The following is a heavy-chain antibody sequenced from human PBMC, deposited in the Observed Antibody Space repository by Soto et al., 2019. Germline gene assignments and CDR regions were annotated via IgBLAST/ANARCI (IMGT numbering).Heavy chain of an antibody. V-gene: IGHV1-69*13. J-gene: IGHJ6*02. CDR3: AREHLTTTVTEPKYYYYGMDV. CDR1: GGTFSSYA. D-gene: IGHD4-4*01. CDR2: IIPIFGTA. Sequence: GASVKVSCKASGGTFSSYAISWVRQAPGQGLEWMGGIIPIFGTANYAQKFQGRVTITADESTSTAYMELSSLRSEDTAVYYCAREHLTTTVTEPKYYYYGMDVCGQGTTVTVSS.